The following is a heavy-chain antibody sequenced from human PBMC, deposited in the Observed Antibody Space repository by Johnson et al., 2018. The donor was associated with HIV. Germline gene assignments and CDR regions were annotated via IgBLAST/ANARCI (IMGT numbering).Heavy chain of an antibody. CDR3: AKSLFSISWPYDAFDM. CDR1: GFTVSSNY. J-gene: IGHJ3*02. V-gene: IGHV3-15*01. CDR2: IKSKTDGGTT. D-gene: IGHD2/OR15-2a*01. Sequence: VQLVESGGGVVQPGGSLRLSCAASGFTVSSNYMSWVRQAPGKGLEWVGRIKSKTDGGTTDYAAPVKGRFTISRDNSKNTLYLQMNSLRAEDTAVYYCAKSLFSISWPYDAFDMWGQGTMVTVS.